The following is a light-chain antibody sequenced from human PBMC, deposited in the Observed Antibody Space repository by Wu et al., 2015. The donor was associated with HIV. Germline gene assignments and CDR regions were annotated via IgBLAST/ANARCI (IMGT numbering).Light chain of an antibody. V-gene: IGKV3-20*01. Sequence: EIVLTQSPGTLSLSPGERATLSCRASQSVSSSYLAWYQQKPGQAPRFLMYGASNRATGIPDRFSGSGSGTDFTLTISRLEPEDFAVYYCQQYGTSAWTFGQGTEVEIK. CDR2: GAS. CDR1: QSVSSSY. CDR3: QQYGTSAWT. J-gene: IGKJ1*01.